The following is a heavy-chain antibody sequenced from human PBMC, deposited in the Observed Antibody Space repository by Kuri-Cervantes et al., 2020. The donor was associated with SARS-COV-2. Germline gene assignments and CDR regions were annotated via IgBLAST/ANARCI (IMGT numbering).Heavy chain of an antibody. J-gene: IGHJ5*02. CDR1: GYPFSSFG. Sequence: ASVKVSCKTSGYPFSSFGIGWVRQAPGQGLEWVGWISDYNGHTNYAQKFQGRVTMTTDTSTSTAYMELRSLRSEDTAVYYCARAYSSNLPREVAGFDPWGQGTLVTVSS. CDR2: ISDYNGHT. V-gene: IGHV1-18*01. CDR3: ARAYSSNLPREVAGFDP. D-gene: IGHD6-13*01.